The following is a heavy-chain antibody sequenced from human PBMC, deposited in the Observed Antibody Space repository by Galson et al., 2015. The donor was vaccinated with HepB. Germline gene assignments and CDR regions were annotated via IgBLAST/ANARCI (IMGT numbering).Heavy chain of an antibody. J-gene: IGHJ4*02. CDR1: GGTFSSYA. CDR2: IIPIFGTA. V-gene: IGHV1-69*06. Sequence: SVKVSCKASGGTFSSYAISWVRQAPGQGLEWMGGIIPIFGTANYAQKFQGRVTITADKSTSTAYMELSSLRSEDTAVYYCAIDYYDSSGYFDYWGQGTLVTVSS. D-gene: IGHD3-22*01. CDR3: AIDYYDSSGYFDY.